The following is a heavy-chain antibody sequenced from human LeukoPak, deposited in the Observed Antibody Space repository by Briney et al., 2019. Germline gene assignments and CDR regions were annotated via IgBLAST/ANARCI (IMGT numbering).Heavy chain of an antibody. CDR3: ARSLSTAGIDY. Sequence: SETLSLTCAVSGYSITTGRYWGWIRQPPGKGLEWIGCIYQSGSTYYNPSPKSRVTISVDKSKNQFSLNLRSVTAPDTAVYYCARSLSTAGIDYWGQGILVTVSS. V-gene: IGHV4-38-2*01. CDR1: GYSITTGRY. CDR2: IYQSGST. D-gene: IGHD2-2*01. J-gene: IGHJ4*02.